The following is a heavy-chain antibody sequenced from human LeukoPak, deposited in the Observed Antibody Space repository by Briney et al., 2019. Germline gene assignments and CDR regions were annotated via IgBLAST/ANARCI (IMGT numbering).Heavy chain of an antibody. Sequence: ASVKVSCKASGYTFTSYYMHWVRQAPGQGLGWMGIINPSGGSTSYAQKFQGRVTMTRDTSISTAYMELSRLRSDDTAVYYCASSFRALTYDYWGQGTLVTVSS. CDR1: GYTFTSYY. CDR3: ASSFRALTYDY. J-gene: IGHJ4*02. CDR2: INPSGGST. D-gene: IGHD1-14*01. V-gene: IGHV1-46*01.